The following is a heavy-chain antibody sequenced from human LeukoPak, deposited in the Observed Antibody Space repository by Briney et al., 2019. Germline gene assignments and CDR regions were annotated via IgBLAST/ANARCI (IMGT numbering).Heavy chain of an antibody. CDR1: GVTFSSDE. V-gene: IGHV3-48*03. CDR3: ARGFCSSTRCPFDY. J-gene: IGHJ4*02. D-gene: IGHD2-2*01. Sequence: TGGSLRLSCAASGVTFSSDEMNWVRQAPGKGLEWLSYISSSGSTIYYADSVKGRFTISRDNAKNSLSLQMNSLRAEDTAVYYCARGFCSSTRCPFDYWGLGTLVTVSS. CDR2: ISSSGSTI.